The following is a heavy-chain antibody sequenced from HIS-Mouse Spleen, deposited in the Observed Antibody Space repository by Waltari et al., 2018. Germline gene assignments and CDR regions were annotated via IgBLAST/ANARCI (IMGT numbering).Heavy chain of an antibody. CDR1: GGSISGYY. CDR3: ARDSGYGSGSLSVPDAFDI. Sequence: QVQLQESGPGLVKPSETLSLTCTVSGGSISGYYWIWTRQPAWTGLEWIGRIYTSGSTNYNPSLKSRVTMSVDTSKNQFSLKLSSVTAADTAVYYCARDSGYGSGSLSVPDAFDIWGQGTMVTVSS. CDR2: IYTSGST. J-gene: IGHJ3*02. D-gene: IGHD3-10*01. V-gene: IGHV4-4*07.